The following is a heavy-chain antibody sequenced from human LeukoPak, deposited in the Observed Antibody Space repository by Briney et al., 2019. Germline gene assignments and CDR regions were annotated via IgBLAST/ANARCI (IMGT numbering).Heavy chain of an antibody. CDR1: GYTFTSYG. J-gene: IGHJ3*02. V-gene: IGHV1-18*01. D-gene: IGHD2-15*01. CDR2: INLNSGYT. CDR3: VTSIGYSSTWGAFDI. Sequence: ASVKVSCKASGYTFTSYGISWVRQAPGQGLEWMAWINLNSGYTNYAQKFQGRVIMTRDTSTNTAYMEVPNLASDDTAMYFCVTSIGYSSTWGAFDIWGQGTMITVSS.